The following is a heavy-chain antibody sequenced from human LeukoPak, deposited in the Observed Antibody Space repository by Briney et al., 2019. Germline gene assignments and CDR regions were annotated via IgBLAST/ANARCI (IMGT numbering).Heavy chain of an antibody. CDR3: ARLCGAACYTPASDY. D-gene: IGHD2-21*02. V-gene: IGHV1-2*02. Sequence: ASVKVSCKPSGYTFTGYYMHWVRQAPAQGLEWMGWINPNSGGTNYAQKFQGRVTMTRDTSINTAYIELSRLRSDDTAVYYCARLCGAACYTPASDYWGQGTLVTVSS. CDR1: GYTFTGYY. J-gene: IGHJ4*02. CDR2: INPNSGGT.